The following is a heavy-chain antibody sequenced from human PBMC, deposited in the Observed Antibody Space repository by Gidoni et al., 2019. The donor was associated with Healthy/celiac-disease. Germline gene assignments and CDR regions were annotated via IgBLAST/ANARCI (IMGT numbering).Heavy chain of an antibody. D-gene: IGHD5-18*01. CDR2: IYYSGST. V-gene: IGHV4-31*03. J-gene: IGHJ4*02. Sequence: QVQLQESGPGLVKPSQTLSLTCTVSGGSISSGGDYWSWIRQHPGKGLEWIGYIYYSGSTYYNPSLKSRVTISVDTSKNQFSLKLSSVTAADTAVYYCARRQYSYARFDYWGQGTLVTVSS. CDR1: GGSISSGGDY. CDR3: ARRQYSYARFDY.